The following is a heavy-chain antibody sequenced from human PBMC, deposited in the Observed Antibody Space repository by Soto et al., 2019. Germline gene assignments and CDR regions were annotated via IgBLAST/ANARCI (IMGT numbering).Heavy chain of an antibody. D-gene: IGHD1-7*01. CDR1: GGTFSSLG. Sequence: QVQLVQSGAEVKKPGSSLKVSCRASGGTFSSLGISWVRQGPRQGLEWLGGFIPMFGTANYPLKFQGRVTLSANDSTSTAYMELSSLTSEDTAMYFCARDRGGPGNWNYDTFDLWGQGTMVTVSS. CDR2: FIPMFGTA. CDR3: ARDRGGPGNWNYDTFDL. V-gene: IGHV1-69*01. J-gene: IGHJ3*01.